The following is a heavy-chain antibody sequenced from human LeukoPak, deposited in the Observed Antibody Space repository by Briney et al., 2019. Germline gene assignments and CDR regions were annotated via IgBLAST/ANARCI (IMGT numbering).Heavy chain of an antibody. CDR2: INTNTGNP. D-gene: IGHD3-22*01. CDR3: ARLDRGDSRSYYHIDY. J-gene: IGHJ4*02. V-gene: IGHV7-4-1*02. Sequence: ASVKVSCKASGYTFTGYYMHWVRQAPGQGLEWMGWINTNTGNPTYAQGFTGRFVFSLDTSVSTAYLQISSLKAEDTAFYYCARLDRGDSRSYYHIDYWGQGTLVTVSS. CDR1: GYTFTGYY.